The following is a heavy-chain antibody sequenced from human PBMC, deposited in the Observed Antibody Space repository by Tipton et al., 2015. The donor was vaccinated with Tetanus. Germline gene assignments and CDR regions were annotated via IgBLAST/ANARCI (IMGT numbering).Heavy chain of an antibody. J-gene: IGHJ6*02. V-gene: IGHV4-4*07. CDR3: ARDRSITIFGVVPINYYYGMDV. Sequence: QLVQSGGGVVQPGRSLRLSCAASGFTFSSYAMHWVRQAPGKGLEWIGRIYTSGSTNYNPSLKSRVTMSVDTSKNQFSLKLSSVTAADTAVYYCARDRSITIFGVVPINYYYGMDVWGQGTTVTVSS. CDR1: GFTFSSYA. D-gene: IGHD3-3*01. CDR2: IYTSGST.